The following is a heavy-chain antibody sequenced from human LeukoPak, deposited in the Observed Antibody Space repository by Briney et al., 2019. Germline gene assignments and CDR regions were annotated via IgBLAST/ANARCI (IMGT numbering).Heavy chain of an antibody. J-gene: IGHJ4*02. V-gene: IGHV3-23*01. Sequence: GGSLRLSXAASGFTFSSYAMSWVGQAPGKGLEWVSAISGSGGSTYYADSVKGRFTISRDNSKNTLYLQMNSLRAEDTAVYYCAKGIQLWLLDYWGQGTLVTVSS. CDR3: AKGIQLWLLDY. CDR1: GFTFSSYA. CDR2: ISGSGGST. D-gene: IGHD5-18*01.